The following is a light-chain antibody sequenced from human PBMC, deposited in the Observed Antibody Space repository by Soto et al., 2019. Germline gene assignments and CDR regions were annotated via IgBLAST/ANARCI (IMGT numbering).Light chain of an antibody. Sequence: DIELTQSPGTLSLSPGERASLSCRASQNVDNNYFAWFQQKPGQAPRLLIYDASSRATGVPDRFGGSGSGTEFTLTISRLEPEDFAAYYCQQYIYYPLTFGGGTKVEIK. CDR1: QNVDNNY. CDR3: QQYIYYPLT. CDR2: DAS. V-gene: IGKV3-20*01. J-gene: IGKJ4*01.